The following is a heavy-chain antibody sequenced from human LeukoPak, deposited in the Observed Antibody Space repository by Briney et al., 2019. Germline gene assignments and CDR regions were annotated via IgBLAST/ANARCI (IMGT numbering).Heavy chain of an antibody. CDR2: IYYRGTT. D-gene: IGHD3-22*01. J-gene: IGHJ3*02. CDR3: ERANAHHYYGTTSYYAFEI. CDR1: GGSISSYY. V-gene: IGHV4-59*01. Sequence: SETLSLTCTASGGSISSYYWRWIRQPPGKGLEWIGYIYYRGTTNYNPSLKSRVTISVDTSKNQISQRLSSVTATHKAVCCCERANAHHYYGTTSYYAFEIWGQGTMVTVSS.